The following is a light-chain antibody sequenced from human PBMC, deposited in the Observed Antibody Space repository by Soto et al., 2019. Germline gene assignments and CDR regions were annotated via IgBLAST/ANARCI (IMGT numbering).Light chain of an antibody. CDR1: QGIGSN. J-gene: IGKJ4*01. CDR3: QQSNSYPLT. V-gene: IGKV1-9*01. Sequence: IQLTQSPSSLSAYGGDRVTITCRASQGIGSNLAWYLQKPGEAPKLLVYGASTLQGGVPSRFSGSGSGTLFTLTITSLQPEDFATYFCQQSNSYPLTFGGGTKVEIK. CDR2: GAS.